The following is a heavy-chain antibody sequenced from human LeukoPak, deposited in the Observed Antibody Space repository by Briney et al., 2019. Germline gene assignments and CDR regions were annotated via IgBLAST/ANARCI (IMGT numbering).Heavy chain of an antibody. D-gene: IGHD6-19*01. V-gene: IGHV4-59*08. CDR3: AKGSSGWFPMLDY. J-gene: IGHJ4*02. CDR1: GGSISSSY. CDR2: IYYSGNT. Sequence: SETLSLTCTVSGGSISSSYWSWIRQPPGKGLEWIGYIYYSGNTNYNPPLKSRFTISVDTSKNQFSLKLNSVTAADTAVYYCAKGSSGWFPMLDYWGQGTLVTVSS.